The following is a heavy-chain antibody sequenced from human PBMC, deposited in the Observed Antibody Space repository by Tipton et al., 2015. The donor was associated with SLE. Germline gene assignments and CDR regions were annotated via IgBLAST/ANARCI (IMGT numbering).Heavy chain of an antibody. J-gene: IGHJ4*02. CDR3: ARPGSPFWSGSAFDF. V-gene: IGHV4-34*01. CDR2: INHSGST. CDR1: GGSFSAYY. D-gene: IGHD3-3*01. Sequence: TLSLTCAVYGGSFSAYYWSWIRQPPGKGLEWIGEINHSGSTNYNPSLKSRVTISVDTSKNQFSLKLSSVTAADTALYYCARPGSPFWSGSAFDFWGQGSLVSVSS.